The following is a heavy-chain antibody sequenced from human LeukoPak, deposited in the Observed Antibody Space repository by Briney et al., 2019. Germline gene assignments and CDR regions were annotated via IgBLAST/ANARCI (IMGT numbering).Heavy chain of an antibody. Sequence: GGSLRLSCAASGFTFSSYAMSSVRQAPGKGLDWVSAISGSGGSTYYADSVKGRFTTSRDNSKNTLYLQMNSLRAEDTAVYYCAKDGVPATAPSDYWGQGALVTVSS. D-gene: IGHD2-2*01. V-gene: IGHV3-23*01. CDR2: ISGSGGST. CDR3: AKDGVPATAPSDY. CDR1: GFTFSSYA. J-gene: IGHJ4*02.